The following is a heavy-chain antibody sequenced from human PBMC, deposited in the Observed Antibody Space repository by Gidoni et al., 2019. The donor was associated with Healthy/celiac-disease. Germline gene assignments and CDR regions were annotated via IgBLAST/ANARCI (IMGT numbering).Heavy chain of an antibody. CDR3: ASCGDCYSSSGGGVLDY. CDR1: GYTFTSYG. CDR2: ISAYNGNT. Sequence: VQSGAEVKKPGASVKVACQASGYTFTSYGIRWVRQAPGQGIEGMGWISAYNGNTNYAQKLQGRVTMTTDTSTSTAYMELRSLRSDDTAVYYCASCGDCYSSSGGGVLDYWGQGTLVTVSS. V-gene: IGHV1-18*04. D-gene: IGHD2-21*02. J-gene: IGHJ4*02.